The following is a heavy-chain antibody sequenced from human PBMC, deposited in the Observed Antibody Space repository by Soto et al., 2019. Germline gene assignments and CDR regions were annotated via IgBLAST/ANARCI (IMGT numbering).Heavy chain of an antibody. V-gene: IGHV3-15*01. CDR3: TTEYNGWSDN. D-gene: IGHD1-1*01. Sequence: LRLSCAASGFTFRNAWMSWVRQAPGKGLEWVGRIKSETDGGTADYTAPVKGRFTISRDDSQNTLFLQMNSLKTEDTAVYYCTTEYNGWSDNWGQGTLVTVSS. J-gene: IGHJ5*02. CDR1: GFTFRNAW. CDR2: IKSETDGGTA.